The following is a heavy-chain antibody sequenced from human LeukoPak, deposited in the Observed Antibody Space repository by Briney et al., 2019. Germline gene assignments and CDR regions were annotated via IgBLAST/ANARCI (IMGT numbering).Heavy chain of an antibody. CDR3: AKEAGDGYGMDV. J-gene: IGHJ6*04. CDR1: GYTFSSYA. Sequence: GGSLRLSCAASGYTFSSYAMSWVRQAPGKGLEWVSTISGSGGSTYYADSVKGRFTISRDNYKNTLYLQMNSLRAEDTAVYYCAKEAGDGYGMDVWGKGTTVTVSS. D-gene: IGHD6-19*01. CDR2: ISGSGGST. V-gene: IGHV3-23*01.